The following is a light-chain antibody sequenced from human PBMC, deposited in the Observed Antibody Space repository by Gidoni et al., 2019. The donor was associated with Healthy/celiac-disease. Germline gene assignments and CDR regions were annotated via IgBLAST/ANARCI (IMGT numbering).Light chain of an antibody. CDR3: RLT. CDR1: QSVSSY. Sequence: EIVLTQSPATLSLSPGERATLSCRASQSVSSYLAWYQQKPGQAPRLLIYDASNRATGIPARFSGSGSGTDFTLTISSLEPEDFAVYCPRLTFGGGTKVEIK. CDR2: DAS. J-gene: IGKJ4*01. V-gene: IGKV3-11*01.